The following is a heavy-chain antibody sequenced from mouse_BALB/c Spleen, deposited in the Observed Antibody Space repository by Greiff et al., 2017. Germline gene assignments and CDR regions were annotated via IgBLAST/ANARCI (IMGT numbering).Heavy chain of an antibody. V-gene: IGHV7-3*02. CDR3: ARDGGYYYFDY. Sequence: EVKLVESGGGLVQPGGSLRLSCATSGFTFTDYYMSWVRQPPGKALEWLGFIRNKANGYTTEYSASVKGRFTISRDNSQSILYLQMNTLRAEDSATYYCARDGGYYYFDYWGQGTTLTVSS. D-gene: IGHD2-3*01. CDR2: IRNKANGYTT. J-gene: IGHJ2*01. CDR1: GFTFTDYY.